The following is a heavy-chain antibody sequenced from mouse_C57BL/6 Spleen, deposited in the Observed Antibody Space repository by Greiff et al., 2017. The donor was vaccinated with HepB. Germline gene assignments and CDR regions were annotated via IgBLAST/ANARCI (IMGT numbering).Heavy chain of an antibody. Sequence: QVQLQQSGTELVKPGASVKLSCKASGYTFTSYWMHWVKQRPGQGLEWIGNINPSNGGTNYNEKFKSKATLTVDKSSSTAYMQLSSLTSEDSAVYYCARDDGYYLWYFDVWGTGTTVTVSS. CDR1: GYTFTSYW. CDR3: ARDDGYYLWYFDV. D-gene: IGHD2-3*01. J-gene: IGHJ1*03. CDR2: INPSNGGT. V-gene: IGHV1-53*01.